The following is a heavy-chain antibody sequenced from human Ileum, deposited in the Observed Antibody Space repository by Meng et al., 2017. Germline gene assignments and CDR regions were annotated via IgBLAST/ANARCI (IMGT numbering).Heavy chain of an antibody. CDR1: GDSSRSSNW. J-gene: IGHJ4*02. V-gene: IGHV4-4*02. D-gene: IGHD2/OR15-2a*01. CDR3: ATNKNKKIDY. CDR2: IFHTGST. Sequence: QVQVQDVGPGMVGPSGDPSLACVVVGDSSRSSNWWNLVRQPPGKGVVWIGEIFHTGSTNYNPSLKSRVTISAGKSKNQFSLNLSSVTAADTAVYYCATNKNKKIDYWGQGTLVTVSS.